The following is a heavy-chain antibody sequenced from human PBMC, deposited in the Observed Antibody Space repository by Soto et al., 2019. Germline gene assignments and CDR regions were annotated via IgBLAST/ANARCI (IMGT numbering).Heavy chain of an antibody. V-gene: IGHV3-15*07. CDR1: GFSSSDAW. CDR2: IKTKTEGGPT. D-gene: IGHD6-6*01. CDR3: TADLSSSSGQVCDY. Sequence: PGGSLRLSCAASGFSSSDAWMNWVRQGPGKGLEWVGRIKTKTEGGPTDYAAPVKGRFTISRDDSDNTLYLQMSSLKTEDTGVYYCTADLSSSSGQVCDYWGQGTQVTVSS. J-gene: IGHJ4*02.